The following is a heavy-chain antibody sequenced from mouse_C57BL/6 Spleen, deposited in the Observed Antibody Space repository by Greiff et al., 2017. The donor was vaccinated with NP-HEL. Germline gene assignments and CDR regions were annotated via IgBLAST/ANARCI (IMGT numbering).Heavy chain of an antibody. V-gene: IGHV1-64*01. CDR2: IHPNSGST. D-gene: IGHD1-1*01. CDR1: GYTFTSYW. J-gene: IGHJ2*01. CDR3: ARSITTVVAKGY. Sequence: QVQLKQPGAELVKPGASVKLSCKASGYTFTSYWMHWVKQRPGQGLEWIGMIHPNSGSTNYNEKFKSKATLTVDKSSSTAYMQLSSLTSEDSAVYYCARSITTVVAKGYWGQGTTLTVSS.